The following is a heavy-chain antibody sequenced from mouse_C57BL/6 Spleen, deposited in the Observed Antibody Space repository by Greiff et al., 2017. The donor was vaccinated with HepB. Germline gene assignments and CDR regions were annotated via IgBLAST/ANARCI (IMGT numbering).Heavy chain of an antibody. CDR3: AGDVKNYYAMDY. J-gene: IGHJ4*01. V-gene: IGHV5-4*03. Sequence: EVKLMESGGGLVKPGGSLKLSCAASGFTFSSYAMSWVRQTPEKRLEWVATISDGGSYTYYPHNVKGQFTISRDNAKNNLYLQMSHLKSEDTAMYYCAGDVKNYYAMDYWGQGTSVTVSS. D-gene: IGHD3-3*01. CDR2: ISDGGSYT. CDR1: GFTFSSYA.